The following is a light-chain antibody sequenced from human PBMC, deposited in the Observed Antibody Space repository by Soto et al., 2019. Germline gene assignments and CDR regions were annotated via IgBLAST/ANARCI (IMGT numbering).Light chain of an antibody. J-gene: IGLJ2*01. V-gene: IGLV2-23*01. CDR1: SSDVGSYNL. CDR3: CSYAGSISYVV. CDR2: EGS. Sequence: QSVLTQPASVSGSPGQSITISCTGTSSDVGSYNLVSWYQQQPGKAPKLMIYEGSKRPSGVSNRFSGSKSGNTASLTISGLQAEDEADYYCCSYAGSISYVVFGGGTRSPS.